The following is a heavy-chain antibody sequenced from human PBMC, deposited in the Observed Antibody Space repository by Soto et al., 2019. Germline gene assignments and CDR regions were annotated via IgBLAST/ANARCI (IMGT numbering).Heavy chain of an antibody. D-gene: IGHD6-19*01. CDR1: GGSISSYY. CDR3: ARDTGSGWLDYYYYYGMDV. Sequence: SETLSLTCTVSGGSISSYYWSWIRQPAGKGLEWIGRIYTSGSTNYNPSLKSRVTMSVDTSKNQFSLKLSSVTAADTAVYYCARDTGSGWLDYYYYYGMDVWGQGTTVTVSS. J-gene: IGHJ6*02. V-gene: IGHV4-4*07. CDR2: IYTSGST.